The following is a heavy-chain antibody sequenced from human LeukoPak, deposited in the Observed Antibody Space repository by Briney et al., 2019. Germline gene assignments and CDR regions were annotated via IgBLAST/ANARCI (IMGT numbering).Heavy chain of an antibody. J-gene: IGHJ5*02. CDR1: GGSVSSYY. Sequence: PSETLSLTCTVSGGSVSSYYWSWIRQSPGKGLEWIGYMHYRGSTNDNPSLKSRVTISVDTSKNQFSLKLSSVTAADTALYYCAVREGGDNLGYYWVDPWGQGIMVTVSS. CDR3: AVREGGDNLGYYWVDP. CDR2: MHYRGST. D-gene: IGHD2-21*01. V-gene: IGHV4-59*02.